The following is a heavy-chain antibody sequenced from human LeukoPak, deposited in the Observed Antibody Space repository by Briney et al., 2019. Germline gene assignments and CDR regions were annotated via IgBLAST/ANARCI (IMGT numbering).Heavy chain of an antibody. V-gene: IGHV4-34*01. J-gene: IGHJ4*02. Sequence: ETLSLTCAVYGGSFSGYYWSWIRQPPGKGLEWIGEINHSGSTNYNTSLKSRVTISVDTSKNQFSLKLSSVTAADAAVYYCARCAGADYDSSEGLYYFDYWGQGTLVTVSS. D-gene: IGHD3-22*01. CDR2: INHSGST. CDR3: ARCAGADYDSSEGLYYFDY. CDR1: GGSFSGYY.